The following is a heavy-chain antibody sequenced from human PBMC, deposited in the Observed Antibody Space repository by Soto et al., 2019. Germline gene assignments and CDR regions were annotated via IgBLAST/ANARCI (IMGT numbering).Heavy chain of an antibody. J-gene: IGHJ4*02. CDR1: GFPFSSYS. Sequence: EVQLVESGGGLVQPGWSLSLSCAASGFPFSSYSMNWVRQAPGKGLEWVSYISSSSSTIYYADSVKGRFTISRDNAKNSLYLQINSLRDEDTAVYYCARMWEPQAFDYWGQGTLVTVSS. CDR2: ISSSSSTI. D-gene: IGHD1-26*01. CDR3: ARMWEPQAFDY. V-gene: IGHV3-48*02.